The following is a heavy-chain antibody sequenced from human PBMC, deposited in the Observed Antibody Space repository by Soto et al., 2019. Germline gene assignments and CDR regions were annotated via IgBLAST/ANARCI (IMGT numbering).Heavy chain of an antibody. CDR2: IKSKTDGGTT. D-gene: IGHD3-22*01. CDR3: TLNYYDSSGYYYGKWDFDY. CDR1: GFTFSNAW. Sequence: GGSLRLSCAASGFTFSNAWMNWVRQAPGKGLEWVGRIKSKTDGGTTDYAAPVKGRFTISRDDSKNTLYLQMNSLKTEDTAVYYCTLNYYDSSGYYYGKWDFDYWGQGTLVTVSS. J-gene: IGHJ4*02. V-gene: IGHV3-15*07.